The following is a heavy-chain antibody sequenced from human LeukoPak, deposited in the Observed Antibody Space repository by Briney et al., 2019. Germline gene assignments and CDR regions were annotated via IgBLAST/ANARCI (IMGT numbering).Heavy chain of an antibody. CDR3: AITYYYDSSGFADPFDY. CDR2: IYTSGST. D-gene: IGHD3-22*01. CDR1: GGSISSYY. J-gene: IGHJ4*02. Sequence: SETLSLTCTVSGGSISSYYWSWIRQPAGKGLEWIGRIYTSGSTNYNPSLKSRVTMSVDTSKNQFSLKLSSVTAAGTAVYYCAITYYYDSSGFADPFDYWGQGTLVTVSS. V-gene: IGHV4-4*07.